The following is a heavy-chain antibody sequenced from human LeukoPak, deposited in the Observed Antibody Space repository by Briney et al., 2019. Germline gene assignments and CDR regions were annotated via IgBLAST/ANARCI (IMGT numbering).Heavy chain of an antibody. J-gene: IGHJ4*02. Sequence: PGGSLRLSCAASGFTFSNAWVSWVRQAPGKGLEWVGRIKSKTDGGTTDYAAPVKGRFTISRDDSKNTLYLQMNSLKTEDTAVYYCTTGGVGAQFLLNWGQGTLVTVSS. CDR3: TTGGVGAQFLLN. V-gene: IGHV3-15*01. CDR2: IKSKTDGGTT. D-gene: IGHD1-26*01. CDR1: GFTFSNAW.